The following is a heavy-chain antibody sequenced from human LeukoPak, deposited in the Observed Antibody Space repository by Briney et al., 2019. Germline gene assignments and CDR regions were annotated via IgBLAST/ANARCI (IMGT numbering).Heavy chain of an antibody. D-gene: IGHD5-18*01. CDR3: ARHRAPGYSYGPRYGMDV. Sequence: SETLSLTCTVSGYSISSGYYWGWIRQPPGKGLEWIGSIYHSGSTYYNPSLKSRVTISVDTSKNQFSLKLSSVTAADTAVYYCARHRAPGYSYGPRYGMDVWGQGTTVTVSS. V-gene: IGHV4-38-2*02. J-gene: IGHJ6*02. CDR1: GYSISSGYY. CDR2: IYHSGST.